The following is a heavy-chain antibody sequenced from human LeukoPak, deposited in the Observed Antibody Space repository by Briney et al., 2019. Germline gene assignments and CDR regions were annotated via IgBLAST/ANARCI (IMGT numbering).Heavy chain of an antibody. CDR2: ISSSGSTI. D-gene: IGHD4-17*01. J-gene: IGHJ6*04. Sequence: GGSLRLSCAASGFTFSSYEMSWVRQAPGKGLEWVSYISSSGSTIYYADSVKGRFTISRDNAKNSLYLQMNSLRAEDTAVYYCASLPTVPEPHGYYYGMDVWGKGTTVTVSS. CDR3: ASLPTVPEPHGYYYGMDV. CDR1: GFTFSSYE. V-gene: IGHV3-48*03.